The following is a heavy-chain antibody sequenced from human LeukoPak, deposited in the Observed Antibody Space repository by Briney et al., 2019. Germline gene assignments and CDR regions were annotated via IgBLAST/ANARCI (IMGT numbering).Heavy chain of an antibody. CDR2: IYHSGNT. J-gene: IGHJ3*02. D-gene: IGHD6-13*01. CDR3: ARAYSSTWYGGDTFDI. Sequence: SETLSLTCAVSRYSITRGYYWAWIRQPPGKRLEWIGSIYHSGNTYYNPSLKSRLTMSVDTSKNRFSLNLRSVTAADTAVYFCARAYSSTWYGGDTFDIWGQGTMVTVSS. CDR1: RYSITRGYY. V-gene: IGHV4-38-2*01.